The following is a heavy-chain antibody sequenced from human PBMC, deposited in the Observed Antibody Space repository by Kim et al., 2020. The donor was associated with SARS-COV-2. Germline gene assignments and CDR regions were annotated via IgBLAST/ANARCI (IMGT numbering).Heavy chain of an antibody. V-gene: IGHV1-69*02. CDR3: AGSGRVVRGVTEYCFDY. D-gene: IGHD3-10*01. CDR1: GGTFSSYT. Sequence: SVKVSCKASGGTFSSYTISWVRQAPGQGLEWMGRIIPILGIANYAQKFQGRVTITADKSTSTAYMELSSLRSEDTAVYYCAGSGRVVRGVTEYCFDYWGQGSLVTVSS. CDR2: IIPILGIA. J-gene: IGHJ4*02.